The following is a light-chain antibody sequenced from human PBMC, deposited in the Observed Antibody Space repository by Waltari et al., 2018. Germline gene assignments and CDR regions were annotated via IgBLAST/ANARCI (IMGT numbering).Light chain of an antibody. CDR3: QQYNNGPPAS. CDR1: ESVRDN. J-gene: IGKJ1*01. V-gene: IGKV3-15*01. Sequence: EILLTQSPVTLSVSPGEGDTLSCRASESVRDNLAWYQQKPGQPPRLLIYGAATRAPNVPGRFSGRGSVTEFTLTVSTLQPEDFAIYYCQQYNNGPPASFGQGTKVEIK. CDR2: GAA.